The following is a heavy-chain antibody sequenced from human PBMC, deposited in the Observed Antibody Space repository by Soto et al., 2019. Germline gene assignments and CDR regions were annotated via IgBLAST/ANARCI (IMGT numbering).Heavy chain of an antibody. CDR2: IYWDDGK. CDR1: GFSLITSGVG. CDR3: AHTMAPRIFDY. J-gene: IGHJ4*02. V-gene: IGHV2-5*02. Sequence: QITLKEAGPTLVKPTQTLTLTCSSPGFSLITSGVGVGWIRQPPGKALEWLGLIYWDDGKGYSTSLKSRLTITNNASRNQVLLTMTNMYPADTATYYCAHTMAPRIFDYWGQGTLVTVSS.